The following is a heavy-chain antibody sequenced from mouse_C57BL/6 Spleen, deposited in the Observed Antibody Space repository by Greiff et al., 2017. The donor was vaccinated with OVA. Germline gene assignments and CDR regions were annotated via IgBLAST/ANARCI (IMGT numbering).Heavy chain of an antibody. Sequence: EVQLVESGEGLVKPGGSLKLSCAASGFTFSSYAMSWVRQTPEKRLEWVAYISSGGDYIYYADTVKGRFTISRDNARNTLYLQMSSLKSEDTAMYYCTRDYDYDGGAMDDWGQGTSVTVSS. V-gene: IGHV5-9-1*02. D-gene: IGHD2-4*01. CDR3: TRDYDYDGGAMDD. CDR1: GFTFSSYA. J-gene: IGHJ4*01. CDR2: ISSGGDYI.